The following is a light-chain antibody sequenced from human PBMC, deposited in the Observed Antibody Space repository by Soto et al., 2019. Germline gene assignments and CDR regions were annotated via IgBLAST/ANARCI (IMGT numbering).Light chain of an antibody. Sequence: EIVLTQSPASLSLSPGERATLSCRASQSVDSFLAWYQQKPGRTPRLLIYDTSNRATGIPARFSGSGSGTDFTLTISRLEPEDFAVYYCQQYNSYSQFTFGPGTKVDIK. J-gene: IGKJ3*01. CDR2: DTS. CDR1: QSVDSF. V-gene: IGKV3-11*01. CDR3: QQYNSYSQFT.